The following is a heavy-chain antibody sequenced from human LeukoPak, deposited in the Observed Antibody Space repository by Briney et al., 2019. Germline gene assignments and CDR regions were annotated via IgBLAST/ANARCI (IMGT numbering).Heavy chain of an antibody. Sequence: SETLSLTCAVYGGSFSGYYWSWVRQPPGKGLEWLGEINHSGSTSYNPSLKSRVTISADTSKNQFSLKLNSVTATDTAVYYCARHYGPWGQGTLVTVSS. CDR3: ARHYGP. J-gene: IGHJ4*02. CDR2: INHSGST. D-gene: IGHD3-16*01. CDR1: GGSFSGYY. V-gene: IGHV4-34*01.